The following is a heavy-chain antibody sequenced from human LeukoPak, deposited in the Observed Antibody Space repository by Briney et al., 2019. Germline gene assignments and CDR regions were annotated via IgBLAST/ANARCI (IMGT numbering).Heavy chain of an antibody. CDR3: AREWYPDYYDSSGPTGRWFDP. CDR1: GFTFDDYG. D-gene: IGHD3-22*01. Sequence: GGSLRLSCAASGFTFDDYGMSWVRQAPGKGLEWVSGINWNGGSTGYADSVKGRFTISRDNAKNSLYLQMNSLRAEDTALYHCAREWYPDYYDSSGPTGRWFDPWGQGTLVTVSS. J-gene: IGHJ5*02. V-gene: IGHV3-20*01. CDR2: INWNGGST.